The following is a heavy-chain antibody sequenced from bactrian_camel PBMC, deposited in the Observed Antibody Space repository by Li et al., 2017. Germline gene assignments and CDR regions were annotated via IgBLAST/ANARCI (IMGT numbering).Heavy chain of an antibody. D-gene: IGHD6*01. Sequence: QLVESGGGSVQAGGSLRLSCAASRYMYDNGCMGWFRQAPGQEREGVAAIASAGKTGYADSVKGRFTISRDNDKNTLYLEMSDLKSGDSALYYCATLTAGWLGQGTQVTVS. CDR1: RYMYDNGC. CDR2: IASAGKT. V-gene: IGHV3S53*01. J-gene: IGHJ4*01.